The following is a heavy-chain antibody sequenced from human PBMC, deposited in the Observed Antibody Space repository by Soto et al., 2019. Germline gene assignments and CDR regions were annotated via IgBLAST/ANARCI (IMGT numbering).Heavy chain of an antibody. CDR3: ARLGSTWYYYLDY. D-gene: IGHD6-13*01. CDR2: IAVYNYDT. CDR1: GFAFTSYG. V-gene: IGHV1-18*01. J-gene: IGHJ4*02. Sequence: QVQLVQSGPEVKKTGASVKLSCKASGFAFTSYGIGWVRQAPGQGLEWMGWIAVYNYDTNYARRIQDRVPMSADPSTSTAYMELRTLTSDDTAMYYCARLGSTWYYYLDYWGQGALVTVSS.